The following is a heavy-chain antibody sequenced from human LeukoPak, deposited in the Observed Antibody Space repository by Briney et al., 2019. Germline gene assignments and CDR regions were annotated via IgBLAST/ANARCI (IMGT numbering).Heavy chain of an antibody. CDR2: IYYSGST. V-gene: IGHV4-39*01. D-gene: IGHD3-10*01. CDR3: ARQVQGVIRPDY. Sequence: PETLSLTCTVSGGSISTSGQYWGWIRQPPGKGLEWIGTIYYSGSTYYNPSLKSRVTVSVDTSKNQFSLKLSSVTAADTAVYFCARQVQGVIRPDYWGQETLVTVSS. CDR1: GGSISTSGQY. J-gene: IGHJ4*02.